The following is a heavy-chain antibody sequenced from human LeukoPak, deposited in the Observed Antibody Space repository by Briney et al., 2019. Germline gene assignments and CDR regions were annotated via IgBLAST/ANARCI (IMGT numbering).Heavy chain of an antibody. Sequence: QTGGSLRLSCAASGFTFSSYWMHWVRQAPGKGLVWVSRIFNPGGATAYVDPVKGRFTISRGNAENTLSLQMNSLRVEDTAVYYCVRVNCAGDCTSRDWYFDLWGRGTLVVVSS. V-gene: IGHV3-74*01. J-gene: IGHJ2*01. CDR1: GFTFSSYW. CDR3: VRVNCAGDCTSRDWYFDL. CDR2: IFNPGGAT. D-gene: IGHD2-21*02.